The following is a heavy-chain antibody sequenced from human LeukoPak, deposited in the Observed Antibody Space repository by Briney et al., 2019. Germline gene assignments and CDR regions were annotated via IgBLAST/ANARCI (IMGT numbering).Heavy chain of an antibody. CDR1: GFTVSSNY. V-gene: IGHV3-66*01. CDR2: TYSGGST. D-gene: IGHD1-14*01. Sequence: PGGSLRLSCAASGFTVSSNYMSWVRQAPGKRLEWVSLTYSGGSTYYADSVKGRFTISRDNSKTTLYLQMNSLRAEDTAVYYCARSITGRASFDYWGQGTLVTVSS. J-gene: IGHJ4*02. CDR3: ARSITGRASFDY.